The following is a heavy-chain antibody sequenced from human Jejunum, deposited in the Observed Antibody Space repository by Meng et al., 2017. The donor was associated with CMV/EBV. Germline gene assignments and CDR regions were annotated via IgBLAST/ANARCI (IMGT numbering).Heavy chain of an antibody. D-gene: IGHD2-15*01. J-gene: IGHJ5*02. Sequence: TYSSYGRSWVRQAPGKRLEWVAVITGSGTRVSYAESVRARLTHSRDNSKKMLHLQINSLSAEDTAVYYCARDFFDHSGDGSTPPFDPWGQGTLVTVSS. CDR3: ARDFFDHSGDGSTPPFDP. V-gene: IGHV3-23*01. CDR1: TYSSYG. CDR2: ITGSGTRV.